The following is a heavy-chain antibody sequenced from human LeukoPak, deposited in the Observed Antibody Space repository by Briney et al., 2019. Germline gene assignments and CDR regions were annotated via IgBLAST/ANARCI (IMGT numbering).Heavy chain of an antibody. CDR1: GFTFDDYG. CDR3: ARDSTDCRSTSCYDLSFDY. J-gene: IGHJ4*02. CDR2: INWYGGST. D-gene: IGHD2-2*01. V-gene: IGHV3-20*04. Sequence: GGSLRLSCAASGFTFDDYGMSWVRQAPGKGLEWVAGINWYGGSTGYADSVKGRFTISRDNAKHSLYLQMNSLRPEDLALYYCARDSTDCRSTSCYDLSFDYWGQGTLVTVSS.